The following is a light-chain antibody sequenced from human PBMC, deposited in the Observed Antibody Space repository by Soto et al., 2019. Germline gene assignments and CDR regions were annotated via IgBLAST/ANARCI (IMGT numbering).Light chain of an antibody. CDR2: GAS. CDR1: QSVSSTF. J-gene: IGKJ2*01. CDR3: HHYGSSPPYT. Sequence: EIVLTQSPGTLSLSPGERATLSCRASQSVSSTFLVWYQQKPGQAPRLLIYGASSRATGIPDRFSGSGSGTEFTLTISRLEPEDFAVYYCHHYGSSPPYTFGQGTKLEIK. V-gene: IGKV3-20*01.